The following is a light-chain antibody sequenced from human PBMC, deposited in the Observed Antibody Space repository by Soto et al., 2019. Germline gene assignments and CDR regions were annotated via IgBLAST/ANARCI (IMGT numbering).Light chain of an antibody. V-gene: IGLV2-8*01. Sequence: QSALTQPPSASGSPGQSVTISCTGTSSDVGGYNYVSWYQQHPGKAPKLMIYEVSKRPSGVPDRFSGSNSGNTASLTVSGLPAEDEADYYCRSYAGSNYYVFGTGTKLTVL. CDR1: SSDVGGYNY. CDR3: RSYAGSNYYV. J-gene: IGLJ1*01. CDR2: EVS.